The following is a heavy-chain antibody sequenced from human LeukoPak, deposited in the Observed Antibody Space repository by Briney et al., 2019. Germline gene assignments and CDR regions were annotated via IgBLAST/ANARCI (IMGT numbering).Heavy chain of an antibody. Sequence: ASVKVSCKASGYTFTSYYMHWVRQAPGQGLEWMGIINPSGGSTSYAQKFQGRVTMTRDTSTSTVYMELSSLRSEDTAVYYCATAAYCGGDCYGFDYWGQGTLVTVSS. CDR1: GYTFTSYY. D-gene: IGHD2-21*02. CDR2: INPSGGST. CDR3: ATAAYCGGDCYGFDY. J-gene: IGHJ4*02. V-gene: IGHV1-46*01.